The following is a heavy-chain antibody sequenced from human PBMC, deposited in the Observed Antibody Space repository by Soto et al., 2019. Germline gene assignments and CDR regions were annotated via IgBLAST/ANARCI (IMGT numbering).Heavy chain of an antibody. V-gene: IGHV1-8*01. CDR2: MNPNSGNT. J-gene: IGHJ6*02. Sequence: QVQLVQSGAEVKKPGASVKVSCTFTSYDINWVRQATGQGLEWMGWMNPNSGNTRYAQKFQGRVTMTRNTSNFTDYMELSSLSSEDTAVYYCARGPGSSDWRFSYYYMDVWGQGTTVTVSS. D-gene: IGHD6-19*01. CDR1: FTSYD. CDR3: ARGPGSSDWRFSYYYMDV.